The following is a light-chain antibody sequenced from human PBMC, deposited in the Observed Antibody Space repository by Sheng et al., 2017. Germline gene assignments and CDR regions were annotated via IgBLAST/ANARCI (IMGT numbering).Light chain of an antibody. V-gene: IGKV1-39*01. CDR3: QQSYSMPFT. CDR2: AAS. Sequence: DIQMTQSPSSLSASVGDRVTITCRASQSISSYLNWYQQKPGKAPKLLIYAASSLQSGVPSRFSGSGSGTDFTLTISSLQPEDFATYYCQQSYSMPFTFGP. CDR1: QSISSY. J-gene: IGKJ3*01.